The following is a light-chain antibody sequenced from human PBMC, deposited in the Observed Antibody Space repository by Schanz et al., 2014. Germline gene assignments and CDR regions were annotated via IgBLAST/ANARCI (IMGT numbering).Light chain of an antibody. J-gene: IGKJ3*01. Sequence: EIVLTQSPGTLSLSPGERATLSCRASQSVNSDYLAWYQQRPGQAPRLLIYGASTRASDFPDRFSGSGSETDFTLTISRLETEDFAVYYCQRRTFGPGTKVDIK. CDR2: GAS. CDR1: QSVNSDY. V-gene: IGKV3-20*01. CDR3: QRRT.